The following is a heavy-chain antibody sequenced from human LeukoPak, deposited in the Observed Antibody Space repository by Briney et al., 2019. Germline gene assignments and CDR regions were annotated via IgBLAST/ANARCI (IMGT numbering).Heavy chain of an antibody. D-gene: IGHD5-12*01. Sequence: GGSLRLSCAASGFTFSNYAMNWVRQAPVKGLEWVSSISSSSSHTYYADSVKGRFTVSRDNAKNSLYLQMSSLRAEDTAVYYCATSRLGGEFNDYWGQGTLVTVSS. J-gene: IGHJ4*02. CDR3: ATSRLGGEFNDY. CDR2: ISSSSSHT. CDR1: GFTFSNYA. V-gene: IGHV3-21*01.